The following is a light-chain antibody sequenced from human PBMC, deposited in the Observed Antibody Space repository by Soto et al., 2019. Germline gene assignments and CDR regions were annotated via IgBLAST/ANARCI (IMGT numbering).Light chain of an antibody. J-gene: IGKJ4*01. Sequence: EIVLTQSPGTLSLSPGEIATLSCRASQSVSSTYLAWYRQKPGQAPRLLIYGASSRATGIPDRFSGSGSGTDFTLTISRLEPEDFAVYYCQHYGSLVLTFGGGTKVEIK. CDR1: QSVSSTY. CDR3: QHYGSLVLT. CDR2: GAS. V-gene: IGKV3-20*01.